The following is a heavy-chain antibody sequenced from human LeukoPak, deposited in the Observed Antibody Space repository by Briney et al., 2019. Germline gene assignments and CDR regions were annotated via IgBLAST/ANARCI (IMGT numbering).Heavy chain of an antibody. Sequence: GGSLRLSCAASGFTFSSYAMNWVRQAPGKGLEWVSSISRGSDHIFYADSMKGRFTISRDNAKNSLYLQMNSLGAADTAVYYCARPYDARGYFPDYWGQGTLVTVSS. J-gene: IGHJ4*02. CDR1: GFTFSSYA. V-gene: IGHV3-21*01. CDR3: ARPYDARGYFPDY. CDR2: ISRGSDHI. D-gene: IGHD3-22*01.